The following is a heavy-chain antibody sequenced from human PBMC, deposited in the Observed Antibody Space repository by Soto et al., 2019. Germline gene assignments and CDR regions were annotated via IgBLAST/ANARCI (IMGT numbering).Heavy chain of an antibody. CDR1: GFTFSSYA. CDR2: ISYDGSNK. D-gene: IGHD6-13*01. Sequence: SLRLSCAASGFTFSSYAMHWVRQAPGKGLEWVAVISYDGSNKYYADSVKGRFTISRDNSKNTLYLQMNSLRAEETAVYYCASLGGIAAAGRVPFWFDPWGQGTLVTVSS. CDR3: ASLGGIAAAGRVPFWFDP. V-gene: IGHV3-30-3*01. J-gene: IGHJ5*02.